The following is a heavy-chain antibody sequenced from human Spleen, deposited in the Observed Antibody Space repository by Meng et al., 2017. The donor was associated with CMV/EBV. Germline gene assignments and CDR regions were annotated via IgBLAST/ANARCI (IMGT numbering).Heavy chain of an antibody. J-gene: IGHJ5*02. CDR2: ISYDGSNK. Sequence: CAASGFTFSTYPMPWVRQAPGKGLEWVAFISYDGSNKYYADSVKDRFTISRDNSKNTLYLQLNSLRAEDTAVYYCARPKRPTNWFDPWGQGTLVTVSS. CDR3: ARPKRPTNWFDP. CDR1: GFTFSTYP. V-gene: IGHV3-30-3*01.